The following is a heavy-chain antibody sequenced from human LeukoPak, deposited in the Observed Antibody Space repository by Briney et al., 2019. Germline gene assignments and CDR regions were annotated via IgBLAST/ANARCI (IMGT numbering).Heavy chain of an antibody. CDR2: IYSGGST. J-gene: IGHJ6*02. D-gene: IGHD2-15*01. CDR1: GLTVSTNY. Sequence: PGGSLRPSCSLSGLTVSTNYMSWVRQAPGKGLEWVSVIYSGGSTYYAVSVKGQLTISRDNSKNTLYLQMNSLRAEDKAVYYCARELGYCSGASCYFKYYGMDVWGQGTTVTVFS. CDR3: ARELGYCSGASCYFKYYGMDV. V-gene: IGHV3-53*01.